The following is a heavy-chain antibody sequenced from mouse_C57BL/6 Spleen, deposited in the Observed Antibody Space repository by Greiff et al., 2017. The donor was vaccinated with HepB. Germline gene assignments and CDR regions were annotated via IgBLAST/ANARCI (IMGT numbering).Heavy chain of an antibody. D-gene: IGHD1-1*01. CDR3: ARDTTVLEGFAY. J-gene: IGHJ3*01. CDR2: IDPSDSYT. V-gene: IGHV1-69*01. Sequence: VQLQESGAELVMPGASVKLSCKASGYTFTSYWMHWVKQRPGQGLEWIGEIDPSDSYTNYNQKFKGKSTLTVDKSSSTAYMQLSSLTSEDSAVYYCARDTTVLEGFAYWGQGTLVTVSA. CDR1: GYTFTSYW.